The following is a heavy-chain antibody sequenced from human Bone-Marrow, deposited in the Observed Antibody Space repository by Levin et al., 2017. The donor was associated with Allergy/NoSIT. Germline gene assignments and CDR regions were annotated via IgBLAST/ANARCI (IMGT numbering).Heavy chain of an antibody. V-gene: IGHV3-23*01. J-gene: IGHJ4*02. CDR2: ISGSGGKT. D-gene: IGHD1-26*01. Sequence: QPGGSLRLSCAASGFTFRSYAMSWVRQAPGKGLEWVSAISGSGGKTYYADSVKGRFTISRDNSKNTLYLQMNSLRADDTAVYYCAKEVGAATVYLDYWGQGTLVTVSS. CDR1: GFTFRSYA. CDR3: AKEVGAATVYLDY.